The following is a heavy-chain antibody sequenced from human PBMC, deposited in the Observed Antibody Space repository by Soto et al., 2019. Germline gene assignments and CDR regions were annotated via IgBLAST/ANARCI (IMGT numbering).Heavy chain of an antibody. V-gene: IGHV1-3*01. Sequence: ASVKVSCKASGYTFTICAIHWVRQAPGQRLEWMGWINAGNGNTQYSQKFQGRVTITRDTSASTAYMELSSLRSEDTAVYFCARSYGDYVLDYWGQGTLVTVSS. CDR1: GYTFTICA. CDR2: INAGNGNT. D-gene: IGHD4-17*01. CDR3: ARSYGDYVLDY. J-gene: IGHJ4*02.